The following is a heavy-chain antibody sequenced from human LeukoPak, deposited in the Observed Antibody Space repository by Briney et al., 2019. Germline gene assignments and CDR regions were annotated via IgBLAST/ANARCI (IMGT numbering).Heavy chain of an antibody. CDR2: ISSSGDKT. D-gene: IGHD3-22*01. Sequence: PGGSLRLSCAASGFTFSAYAMSWVRQAPGKGLEWVSAISSSGDKTYYADSVKDRFTISRDNSQNTLSLQMYRLRDDDTAVYYCAKDQSPEYYDTSGFGGSWFDPWGQGTLVTVSS. V-gene: IGHV3-23*01. CDR3: AKDQSPEYYDTSGFGGSWFDP. J-gene: IGHJ5*02. CDR1: GFTFSAYA.